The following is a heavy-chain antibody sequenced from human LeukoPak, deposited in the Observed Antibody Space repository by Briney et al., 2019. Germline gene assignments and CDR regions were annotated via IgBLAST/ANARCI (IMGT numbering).Heavy chain of an antibody. CDR3: ARRTENANDAFDI. Sequence: GASVKVSCNASGYTFTDYYIHWVRQAPGQGLELMGWINPNSGGTNYAQKFQGRVTMTRDTSISTAYMELSRLRSDDTAVYYCARRTENANDAFDIWGQGTMVTVSS. J-gene: IGHJ3*02. V-gene: IGHV1-2*02. CDR1: GYTFTDYY. D-gene: IGHD1-1*01. CDR2: INPNSGGT.